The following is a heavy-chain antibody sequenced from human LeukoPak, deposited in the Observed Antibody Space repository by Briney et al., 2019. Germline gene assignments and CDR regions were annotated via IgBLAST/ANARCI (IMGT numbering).Heavy chain of an antibody. Sequence: SGRPLRLSCAASGFTFSGYAMHWVRQAPGKGLEWVALISYDGGSNKYYADSVKGRFTISRDNSKNTLCLQMNSLRAEDTAVYYCAREERGHLVGYWGQGTLVTVSS. CDR2: ISYDGGSNK. CDR1: GFTFSGYA. V-gene: IGHV3-30-3*01. J-gene: IGHJ4*02. D-gene: IGHD6-6*01. CDR3: AREERGHLVGY.